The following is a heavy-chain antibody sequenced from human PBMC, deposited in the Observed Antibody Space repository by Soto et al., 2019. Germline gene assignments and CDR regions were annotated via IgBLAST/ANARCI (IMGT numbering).Heavy chain of an antibody. CDR1: GGSISSYY. V-gene: IGHV4-59*01. D-gene: IGHD2-15*01. CDR2: IYYSGST. CDR3: ARSYRRYCSGGSCYSYYYYYMDV. J-gene: IGHJ6*03. Sequence: SETQSLTCTVSGGSISSYYLSWIRQPPGKGLEWIGYIYYSGSTNYNPSLKSRVTISVDTSKNQFSLKLSSVTAADTAVYYCARSYRRYCSGGSCYSYYYYYMDVWGKGTTVTVSS.